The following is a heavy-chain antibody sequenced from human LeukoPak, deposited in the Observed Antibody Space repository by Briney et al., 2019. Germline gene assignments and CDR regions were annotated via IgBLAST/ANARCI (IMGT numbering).Heavy chain of an antibody. CDR1: GFTFDDYG. CDR2: INWNGGST. CDR3: ARALGRVGYFDY. J-gene: IGHJ4*02. D-gene: IGHD7-27*01. Sequence: GGSLRLSSAASGFTFDDYGMSWVRQAPGKGLWWVSGINWNGGSTGYADSVKGRFTISRDNAKNSLYLQVNSLRAEGTALYYCARALGRVGYFDYWGQGTLVTVSS. V-gene: IGHV3-20*03.